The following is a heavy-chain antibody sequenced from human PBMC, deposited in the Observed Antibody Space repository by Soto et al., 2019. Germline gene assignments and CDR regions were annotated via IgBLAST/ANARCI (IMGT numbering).Heavy chain of an antibody. J-gene: IGHJ4*02. CDR1: GGTFSSYT. CDR3: ARGGDGYNQAYKFYFDS. V-gene: IGHV1-69*06. Sequence: QVQLVQSGAEVKKPGSSVKVSCRASGGTFSSYTISWVRQAPGQGREWMGGTIPMFGTTRYAQKFQGGVTITADKSANTAYMEMSSLRSEDTAVYYCARGGDGYNQAYKFYFDSWGQGTLVTVSS. D-gene: IGHD5-12*01. CDR2: TIPMFGTT.